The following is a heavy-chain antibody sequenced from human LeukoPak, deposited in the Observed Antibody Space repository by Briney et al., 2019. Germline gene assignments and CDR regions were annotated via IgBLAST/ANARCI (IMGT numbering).Heavy chain of an antibody. Sequence: SETLSLTCTVSGGSISSSSYYWGWIRQPPGKGLEWIGSIYYSGNTYYSPSLMSRVTISVDTSKNQFSLKLSSVTAADTAVYYCARSTTVVTTPRDWGQGTLVTVSS. CDR1: GGSISSSSYY. CDR3: ARSTTVVTTPRD. CDR2: IYYSGNT. J-gene: IGHJ4*02. D-gene: IGHD4-23*01. V-gene: IGHV4-39*07.